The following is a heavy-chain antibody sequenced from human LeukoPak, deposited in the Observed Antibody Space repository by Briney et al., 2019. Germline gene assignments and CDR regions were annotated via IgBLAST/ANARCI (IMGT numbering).Heavy chain of an antibody. Sequence: GGSLRLSCAASGFTVSSNYMSWVRQAPGKGLEWVSVIYSGGSTYYAGSVKGRFTISRDNSKNTLYLQMNSLRAEDTAVYYCARGSGSYWGGGAFDIWGQGTMVTVSS. V-gene: IGHV3-66*01. D-gene: IGHD1-26*01. J-gene: IGHJ3*02. CDR3: ARGSGSYWGGGAFDI. CDR2: IYSGGST. CDR1: GFTVSSNY.